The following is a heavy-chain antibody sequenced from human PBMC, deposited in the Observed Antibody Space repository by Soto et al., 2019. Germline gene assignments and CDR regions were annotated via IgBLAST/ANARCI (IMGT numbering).Heavy chain of an antibody. CDR3: AREDVLRYFDWLPYGMDV. D-gene: IGHD3-9*01. J-gene: IGHJ6*02. V-gene: IGHV1-46*01. Sequence: ASVKVSFRASGYTFTRYNVHWVRQAPGQGLEWMGIINPSGGSTSYVQKFEGRVTLTRDTSTSTVYMELSRLRSEDTAVYYCAREDVLRYFDWLPYGMDVCGQGTTVTVSS. CDR1: GYTFTRYN. CDR2: INPSGGST.